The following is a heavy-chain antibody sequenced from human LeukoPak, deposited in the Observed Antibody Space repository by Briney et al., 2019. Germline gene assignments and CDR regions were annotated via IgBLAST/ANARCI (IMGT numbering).Heavy chain of an antibody. CDR2: INQDGSDL. V-gene: IGHV3-7*01. J-gene: IGHJ4*02. D-gene: IGHD6-13*01. CDR3: ARDGVAPGLYFDQ. Sequence: GESLRLSCAASGFTLSAYWMSWVRQAPGKGLEWVANINQDGSDLYYADSVKGRFTLSRDNAKNSLYLQMDSLRAEDSAVYYCARDGVAPGLYFDQWGQGTLVTVSS. CDR1: GFTLSAYW.